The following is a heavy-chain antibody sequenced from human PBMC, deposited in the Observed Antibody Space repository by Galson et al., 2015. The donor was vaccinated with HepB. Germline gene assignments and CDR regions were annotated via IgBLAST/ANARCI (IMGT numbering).Heavy chain of an antibody. J-gene: IGHJ3*01. CDR2: TYYRSKWYK. Sequence: CAISGDSVSSNSAAWNWIRQSPSRGLEWLGRTYYRSKWYKDYAISVKSRISINPDTSKNQLSLQLKSVTPEDTAVYFCARAPGREESGYDPDACDLWGQWTMVTVSS. CDR3: ARAPGREESGYDPDACDL. D-gene: IGHD5-12*01. V-gene: IGHV6-1*01. CDR1: GDSVSSNSAA.